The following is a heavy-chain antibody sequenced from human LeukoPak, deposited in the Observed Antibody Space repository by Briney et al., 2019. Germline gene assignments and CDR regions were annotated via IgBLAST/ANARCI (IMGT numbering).Heavy chain of an antibody. CDR1: GGTFSSYA. J-gene: IGHJ3*02. CDR3: ARAGATFDAFDI. CDR2: IIPILGIA. V-gene: IGHV1-69*04. Sequence: PVKVSCKASGGTFSSYAISWVRQAPGQGLEWMGRIIPILGIANYAQKSQGRVTITADKSTSTAYMELSSLRSEDTAVYYCARAGATFDAFDIWGQGTMVTVSS.